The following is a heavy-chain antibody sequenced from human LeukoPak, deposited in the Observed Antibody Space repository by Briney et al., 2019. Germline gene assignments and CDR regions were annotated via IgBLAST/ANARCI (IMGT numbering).Heavy chain of an antibody. V-gene: IGHV4-39*01. CDR1: GFTFSSYV. CDR3: GRRSRSTWNYRRGDY. J-gene: IGHJ4*02. Sequence: GSLRLSCAASGFTFSSYVMSWIRQPPGKGLQWIGCIYYSGSTYYKPSLKSRVTISVDTSKNQFSLKLTSVTAADTAVYYCGRRSRSTWNYRRGDYWGQGTLVTVSS. D-gene: IGHD1-7*01. CDR2: IYYSGST.